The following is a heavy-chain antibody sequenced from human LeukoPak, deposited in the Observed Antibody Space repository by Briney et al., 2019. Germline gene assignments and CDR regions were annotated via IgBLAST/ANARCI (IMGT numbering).Heavy chain of an antibody. D-gene: IGHD4-11*01. CDR2: IKQDGSEK. V-gene: IGHV3-7*01. CDR3: ARVQVGLTTAPFDY. Sequence: GGSLRLSCAASGFTFSSYWMSWVRQAPGKGLEWVANIKQDGSEKYYVDSVKGRFTISRDNAKNSLYLQMNSLRAEDTAVYYCARVQVGLTTAPFDYWGQGTLVTVSS. CDR1: GFTFSSYW. J-gene: IGHJ4*02.